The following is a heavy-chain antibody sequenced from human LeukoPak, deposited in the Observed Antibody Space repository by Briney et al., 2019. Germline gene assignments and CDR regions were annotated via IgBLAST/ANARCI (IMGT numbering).Heavy chain of an antibody. Sequence: SETLSLTCTVSGGSTSSYYWSLIRQPPGKGLEWVGYIYYSGSTNYNPSLKSRVTISVDTSKNQFSLKLSSVTAADTAVYYCAILSAVASNWASDYWGQGTLVTVSS. V-gene: IGHV4-59*08. CDR1: GGSTSSYY. CDR2: IYYSGST. J-gene: IGHJ4*02. CDR3: AILSAVASNWASDY. D-gene: IGHD6-19*01.